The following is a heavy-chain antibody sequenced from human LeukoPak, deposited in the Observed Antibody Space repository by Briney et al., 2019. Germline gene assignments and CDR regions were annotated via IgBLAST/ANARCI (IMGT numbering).Heavy chain of an antibody. CDR1: GGSISIYY. Sequence: SETLSLTCTVSGGSISIYYWSWIRQPPGKGLEWLGYIYNSGSTYYNPSLKSRVTISVDTSKNQFSLGLTSMTAADAAVYYCVRDRGLTYWGQGTLVTVSS. CDR2: IYNSGST. J-gene: IGHJ4*02. D-gene: IGHD5-24*01. V-gene: IGHV4-59*01. CDR3: VRDRGLTY.